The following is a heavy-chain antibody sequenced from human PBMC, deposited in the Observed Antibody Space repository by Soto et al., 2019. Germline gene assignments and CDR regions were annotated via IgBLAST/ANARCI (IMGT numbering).Heavy chain of an antibody. Sequence: KTSETLSLTCTVSGGSISSSSYYWGWIRQPPGKGLEWIGSIYYSGSTYYNPSLKSRVTISVDTSKNQFSLKLSSVTAADTAVYYCARLNYDFWSGYYTGYFDYWGQGTLVTVSS. CDR1: GGSISSSSYY. CDR3: ARLNYDFWSGYYTGYFDY. D-gene: IGHD3-3*01. CDR2: IYYSGST. V-gene: IGHV4-39*01. J-gene: IGHJ4*02.